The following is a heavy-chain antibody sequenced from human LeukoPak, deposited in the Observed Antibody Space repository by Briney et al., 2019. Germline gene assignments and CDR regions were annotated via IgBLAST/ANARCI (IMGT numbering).Heavy chain of an antibody. CDR3: ARQVDRYCSGGSCADY. J-gene: IGHJ4*02. V-gene: IGHV3-53*04. CDR1: GFTVSSNY. D-gene: IGHD2-15*01. CDR2: IYSGGST. Sequence: PGGSLRLSCAASGFTVSSNYMSWVRQAPGKGPERVSVIYSGGSTYYADSVKGRFTISRHNSKNTLYLQMNSLRAEDTAVYYCARQVDRYCSGGSCADYWGQGTLVTVSS.